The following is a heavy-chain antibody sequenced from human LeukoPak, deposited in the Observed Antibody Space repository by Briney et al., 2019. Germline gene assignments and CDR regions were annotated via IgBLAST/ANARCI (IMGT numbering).Heavy chain of an antibody. V-gene: IGHV4-4*02. CDR2: IYHSGTT. CDR3: ARSNVDTAVDY. D-gene: IGHD5-18*01. J-gene: IGHJ4*02. CDR1: GXTISGSNW. Sequence: SGTLSLTCAVSGXTISGSNWWSWVRQPPGMGLEWIGEIYHSGTTNYNPSLKSRVTISVDKSKNQFSLKLSSVSAADTAVYFCARSNVDTAVDYWGQGTLVTVSS.